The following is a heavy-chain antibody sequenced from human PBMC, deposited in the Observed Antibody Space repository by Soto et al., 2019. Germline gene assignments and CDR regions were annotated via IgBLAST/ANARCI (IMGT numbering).Heavy chain of an antibody. CDR1: GFTFSSYA. V-gene: IGHV3-23*01. J-gene: IGHJ4*02. Sequence: GGSLRLSCAASGFTFSSYAMSWVRQAPGKGLEWVSAISGSGGSTYYADSVKGRFTISRDNTKNPLYLKMSSLRAEDTAIYYCARGSAFIGLDYWGQGTPVTVSS. CDR3: ARGSAFIGLDY. CDR2: ISGSGGST. D-gene: IGHD1-26*01.